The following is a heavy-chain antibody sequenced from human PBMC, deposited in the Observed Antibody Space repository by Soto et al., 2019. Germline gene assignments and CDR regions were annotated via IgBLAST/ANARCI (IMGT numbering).Heavy chain of an antibody. J-gene: IGHJ5*02. CDR3: EMTVTPLYNCFAP. CDR1: GGSISGYY. Sequence: SETLSLTCTVSGGSISGYYWSWIRQSPEKGLEWIGHVYYSGSTKYNPSLKSRVTISVDTSKNQFSLNLRSVTAADTAVYYCEMTVTPLYNCFAPGAQGT. CDR2: VYYSGST. D-gene: IGHD4-4*01. V-gene: IGHV4-59*08.